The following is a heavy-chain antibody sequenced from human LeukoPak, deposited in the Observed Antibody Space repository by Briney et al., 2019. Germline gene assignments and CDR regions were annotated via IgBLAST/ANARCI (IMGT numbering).Heavy chain of an antibody. D-gene: IGHD6-19*01. CDR3: ARGAVAGLPDY. Sequence: SETLSLTCAVYGGSFSGYYWSWIRQPPGKGLEWIGEINHSGSTNYNPSLKSRVTISVDTSKNQFSLKLSSVTAADTAVYYCARGAVAGLPDYWGQGTLATVSS. J-gene: IGHJ4*02. CDR1: GGSFSGYY. V-gene: IGHV4-34*01. CDR2: INHSGST.